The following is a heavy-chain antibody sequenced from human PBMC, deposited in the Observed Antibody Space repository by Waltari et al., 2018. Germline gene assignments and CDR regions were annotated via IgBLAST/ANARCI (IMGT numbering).Heavy chain of an antibody. CDR2: INPNSGNT. Sequence: QVQLVQSGAEVKKPGASVTVSCKASGYTFTSYDIHWVRHATGQGLEWMGWINPNSGNTGYAQKFQGRVTMTRNTSISTAYMELSSLISEDTAVYYCARWGETLSIAALDYWGQGTLVTVSS. D-gene: IGHD6-13*01. J-gene: IGHJ4*02. CDR3: ARWGETLSIAALDY. V-gene: IGHV1-8*01. CDR1: GYTFTSYD.